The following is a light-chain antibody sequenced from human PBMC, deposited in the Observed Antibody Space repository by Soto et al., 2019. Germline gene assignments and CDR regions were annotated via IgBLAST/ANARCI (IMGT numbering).Light chain of an antibody. CDR1: SSNIGSNT. Sequence: QLVLTQPPSASGTPGQRVTISCSGSSSNIGSNTVNWYQQLPGTAPKLLIYSTDQRPSGVPDRFSGSRSGTSASLAISGLHSKDEADYYCAAWDDSLHGWVFGGGTKLTVL. CDR2: STD. CDR3: AAWDDSLHGWV. J-gene: IGLJ3*02. V-gene: IGLV1-44*01.